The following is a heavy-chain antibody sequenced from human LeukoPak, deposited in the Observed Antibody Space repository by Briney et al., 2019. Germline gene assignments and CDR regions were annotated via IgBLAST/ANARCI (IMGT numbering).Heavy chain of an antibody. CDR2: IFYNGGP. J-gene: IGHJ3*02. Sequence: SETLSLTCTASGDSITNSNYYWGWVRQSPGSGLEWLGNIFYNGGPYYNPSFKSRVVISVDTSKNHFSLTLNAVTAADTAVYHCASYSGIYSAFEIWSQGTLVTVSS. D-gene: IGHD1-26*01. V-gene: IGHV4-39*07. CDR1: GDSITNSNYY. CDR3: ASYSGIYSAFEI.